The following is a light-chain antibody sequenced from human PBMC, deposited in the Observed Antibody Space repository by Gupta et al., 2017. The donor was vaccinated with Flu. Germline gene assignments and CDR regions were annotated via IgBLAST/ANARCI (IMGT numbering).Light chain of an antibody. Sequence: QSVLTQPPSMSGAPGQRVTMSCAGSISNIGAGYDVHWYQQLPGTAPKLLIYGNSNRPSGVPDRFSGSKSGTSASLAITGLQAEGEADYYCQSYDSSLSGSVFGGGTKLTVL. CDR2: GNS. CDR1: ISNIGAGYD. J-gene: IGLJ3*02. CDR3: QSYDSSLSGSV. V-gene: IGLV1-40*01.